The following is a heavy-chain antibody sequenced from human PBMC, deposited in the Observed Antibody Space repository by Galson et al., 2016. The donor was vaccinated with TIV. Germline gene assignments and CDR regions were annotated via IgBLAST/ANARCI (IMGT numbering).Heavy chain of an antibody. D-gene: IGHD3-3*02. CDR3: SSASHLVPTVHHY. V-gene: IGHV1-2*06. CDR1: GNMFTSDY. CDR2: INPNSGGS. J-gene: IGHJ4*02. Sequence: SVKVSCKASGNMFTSDYMHWVRQAPGHGLEWMGRINPNSGGSNSAQKFQGRVTMTSDTSITAAYMELSSLRSEDTAVYYCSSASHLVPTVHHYWGQGTLVTVSP.